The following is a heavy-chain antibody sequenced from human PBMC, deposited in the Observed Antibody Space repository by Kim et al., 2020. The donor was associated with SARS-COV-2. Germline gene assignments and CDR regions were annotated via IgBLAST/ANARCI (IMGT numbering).Heavy chain of an antibody. Sequence: GGSLRLSCAASGYIFSDYYMSWIRQAPGKGLEWVSYISSSGSTIYYADSVKGRFTISRDNAKNSLYLQMNSLRAEDTAVYYCARARVDHSSGWLYYFDYWGQGTLVTVSS. D-gene: IGHD6-19*01. CDR3: ARARVDHSSGWLYYFDY. J-gene: IGHJ4*02. CDR1: GYIFSDYY. CDR2: ISSSGSTI. V-gene: IGHV3-11*01.